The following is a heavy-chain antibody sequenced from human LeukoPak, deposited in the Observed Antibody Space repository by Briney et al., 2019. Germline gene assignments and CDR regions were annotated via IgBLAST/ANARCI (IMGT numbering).Heavy chain of an antibody. D-gene: IGHD3-10*01. V-gene: IGHV3-64*01. CDR2: ISSNGGST. CDR1: GFTFSSYA. J-gene: IGHJ4*02. Sequence: PGGSLRLSCAASGFTFSSYAMHWVRQAPGKGLEYVSAISSNGGSTYYANSVKGRFTISRDNSKNTLYLQMNSLRAEDTAVYYCARDANYGSGSYYFDYWGQGTLVTVSS. CDR3: ARDANYGSGSYYFDY.